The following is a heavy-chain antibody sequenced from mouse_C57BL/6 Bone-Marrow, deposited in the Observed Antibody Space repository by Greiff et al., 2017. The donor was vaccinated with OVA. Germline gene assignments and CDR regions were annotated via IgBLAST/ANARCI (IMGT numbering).Heavy chain of an antibody. CDR2: INPSNGGT. CDR3: ARRNFHFAWFAY. Sequence: QVQLQQPGPELVKPGASVKLSCKASGYTFTSYWMHWVKQRPGQGLEWIGNINPSNGGTNYNEKLKSKATLTVDKSSSTAYMQLSSLTSEDSAVYYCARRNFHFAWFAYWGQGTLVTVSA. CDR1: GYTFTSYW. V-gene: IGHV1-53*01. J-gene: IGHJ3*01.